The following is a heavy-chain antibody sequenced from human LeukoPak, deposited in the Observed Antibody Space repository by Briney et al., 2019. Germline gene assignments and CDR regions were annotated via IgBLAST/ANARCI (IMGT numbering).Heavy chain of an antibody. V-gene: IGHV3-30*04. Sequence: PGGSLRLSCAASGFTFSSYAMHWVRLAPGKGLEWVAVISYDGSNKYYADSAKGRFTISRDNSKNTLYLQMNSLRAEDTAVYYCASGLVGARDFDYWGQGTLVTVSS. CDR2: ISYDGSNK. CDR3: ASGLVGARDFDY. CDR1: GFTFSSYA. D-gene: IGHD1-26*01. J-gene: IGHJ4*02.